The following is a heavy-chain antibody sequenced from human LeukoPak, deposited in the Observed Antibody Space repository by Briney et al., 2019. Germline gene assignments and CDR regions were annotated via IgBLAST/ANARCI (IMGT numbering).Heavy chain of an antibody. J-gene: IGHJ3*02. CDR1: GFSLYNYA. Sequence: PGGSLRLSCAASGFSLYNYAVNWVRQAPGKGLEWISAITASDTYTYYADSVKGRFTISRDYSKNTLYLQMHSLRPEDTAVYYCARAVDYGDAFDIWGQGTMVTVSS. CDR2: ITASDTYT. CDR3: ARAVDYGDAFDI. V-gene: IGHV3-23*01. D-gene: IGHD4-17*01.